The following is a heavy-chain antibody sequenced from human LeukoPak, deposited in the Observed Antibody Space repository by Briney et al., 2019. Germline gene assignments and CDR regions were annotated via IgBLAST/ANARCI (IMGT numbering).Heavy chain of an antibody. CDR3: ARVASSSWANFDY. J-gene: IGHJ4*02. CDR1: GFPFNTQD. D-gene: IGHD6-13*01. CDR2: IHADGVGT. V-gene: IGHV3-23*01. Sequence: GGSLRLSCAASGFPFNTQDMRWVRQAPGKGLEWVSSIHADGVGTFYADSVKGRFTISRDNAKNSLYLQMNSLRAEDTAVYYCARVASSSWANFDYWGQGTLVTVSS.